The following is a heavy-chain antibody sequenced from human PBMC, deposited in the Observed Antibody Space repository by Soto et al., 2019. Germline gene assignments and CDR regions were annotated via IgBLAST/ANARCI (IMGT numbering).Heavy chain of an antibody. Sequence: QVQLGQSGPEVKKPGSSVKVSCKASGDSVRMYGFSWVRQAPGRGLEWMGGIIPFYGTANYAQKFQDRVTITADESTNTVYSELSNLRHEDTAIYFCARDGGKQMFLSPVAQWGQGGLVTVS. V-gene: IGHV1-69*12. J-gene: IGHJ4*02. CDR1: GDSVRMYG. CDR2: IIPFYGTA. D-gene: IGHD1-26*01. CDR3: ARDGGKQMFLSPVAQ.